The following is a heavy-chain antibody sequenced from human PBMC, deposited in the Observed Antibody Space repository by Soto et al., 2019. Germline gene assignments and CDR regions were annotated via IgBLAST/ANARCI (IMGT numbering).Heavy chain of an antibody. CDR1: GYSFTRFW. V-gene: IGHV5-51*01. D-gene: IGHD1-26*01. CDR2: IYPGDSDT. CDR3: ARSLRLLPEGYSDDYYHYNGMDV. J-gene: IGHJ6*02. Sequence: PGESLKISCEGFGYSFTRFWIGWVRQMPGKGLEWMGVIYPGDSDTRYSPSFEGQVTISADKSIDTAYLQWNSLKASDTAMYYCARSLRLLPEGYSDDYYHYNGMDVWGQGTTVTVSS.